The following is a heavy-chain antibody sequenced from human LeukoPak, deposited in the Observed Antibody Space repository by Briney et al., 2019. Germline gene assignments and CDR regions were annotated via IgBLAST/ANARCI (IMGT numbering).Heavy chain of an antibody. D-gene: IGHD2-15*01. CDR3: ARDAGLATAGAYYDYYGMDV. Sequence: SETLSLTCTVSGGSLSSYYWSWIRQPAGKGLEWIGRIYTSGSTNYNPSLKSRVTMSVDTSKNQFSLKLSSVTDADTAVYYCARDAGLATAGAYYDYYGMDVWGQGTTVTVSS. J-gene: IGHJ6*02. CDR2: IYTSGST. CDR1: GGSLSSYY. V-gene: IGHV4-4*07.